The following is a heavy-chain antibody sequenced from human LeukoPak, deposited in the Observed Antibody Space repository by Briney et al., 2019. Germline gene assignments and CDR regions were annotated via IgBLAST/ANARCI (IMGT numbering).Heavy chain of an antibody. CDR1: GFTFSGYG. J-gene: IGHJ6*03. V-gene: IGHV3-30*02. CDR3: AKVMPPGRIRFYSYYMDV. Sequence: GGSLRLSCAASGFTFSGYGMHWARQAPGKGLEWVAFIRYDGSNEYYADSVKGRFTISRDKSKNTLSLQMNGLRVEDTAVNYCAKVMPPGRIRFYSYYMDVWGKGTTVTVS. D-gene: IGHD2-15*01. CDR2: IRYDGSNE.